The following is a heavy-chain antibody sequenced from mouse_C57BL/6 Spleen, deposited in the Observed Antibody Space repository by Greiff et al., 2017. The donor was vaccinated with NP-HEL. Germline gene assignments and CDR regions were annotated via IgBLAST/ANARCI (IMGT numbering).Heavy chain of an antibody. CDR1: GYSFTGYY. CDR2: INPSTGGT. V-gene: IGHV1-42*01. CDR3: ARGDDYGAMDY. J-gene: IGHJ4*01. D-gene: IGHD2-4*01. Sequence: EVQLQQSGPELVKPGASVKISCKASGYSFTGYYMNWVKQSPEKSLEWIGEINPSTGGTTYNQKFKAKATLTVDKSSSTAYMQLKSLTSEDSAVYYCARGDDYGAMDYWGQGTSVTVSS.